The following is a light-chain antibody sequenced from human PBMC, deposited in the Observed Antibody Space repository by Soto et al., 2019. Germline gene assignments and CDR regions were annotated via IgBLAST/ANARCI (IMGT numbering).Light chain of an antibody. CDR2: AAS. J-gene: IGKJ1*01. CDR1: QDIANF. V-gene: IGKV1-27*01. Sequence: DIQMTQSPSSLSASVGDRVSITCRASQDIANFLAWYQQKPGKVPTLLISAASILQSGVPSRFSGTASGTDFTLAISSLQPEDVATYYCQKYNSPPRTFGQGTKVEI. CDR3: QKYNSPPRT.